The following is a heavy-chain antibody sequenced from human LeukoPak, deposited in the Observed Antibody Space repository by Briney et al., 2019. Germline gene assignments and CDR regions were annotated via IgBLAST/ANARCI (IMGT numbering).Heavy chain of an antibody. CDR2: IYYSGST. J-gene: IGHJ4*02. V-gene: IGHV4-39*07. Sequence: SETLSLTCTVSGGSISSSSYYWGWIRQPPGKGLEWIGSIYYSGSTNYNPSLKSRVTMSVDTSKNQFSLKLSSVTAADTAVYYCARGGSSWYADYWGQGTLVTVSS. CDR1: GGSISSSSYY. D-gene: IGHD6-13*01. CDR3: ARGGSSWYADY.